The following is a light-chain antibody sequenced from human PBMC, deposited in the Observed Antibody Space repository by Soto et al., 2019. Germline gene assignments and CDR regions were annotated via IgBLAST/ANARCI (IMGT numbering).Light chain of an antibody. CDR3: QQYDASPLT. V-gene: IGKV3-20*01. Sequence: EVLLAQSPGTLSLSPGERATLSCRASQTVGTTYLAWYQHKPGQAPRLLIYGASTRDTGIPDRFSGSRSGTDFTLTISRLEPEDFSLYYCQQYDASPLTFGPGTKVDIK. CDR1: QTVGTTY. J-gene: IGKJ3*01. CDR2: GAS.